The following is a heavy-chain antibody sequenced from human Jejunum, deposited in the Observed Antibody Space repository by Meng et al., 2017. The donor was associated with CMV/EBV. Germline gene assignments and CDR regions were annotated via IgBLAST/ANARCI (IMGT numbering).Heavy chain of an antibody. V-gene: IGHV5-51*01. CDR3: ARGGGPSDI. CDR2: IFPGDSET. D-gene: IGHD4-23*01. J-gene: IGHJ3*02. CDR1: TRDW. Sequence: TRDWITWVRQMPGKGLEWMAIIFPGDSETRYSPSFQGQVTISTDKSINTAYLQWSSLKASDTAMYYCARGGGPSDIWGQGTMVTVS.